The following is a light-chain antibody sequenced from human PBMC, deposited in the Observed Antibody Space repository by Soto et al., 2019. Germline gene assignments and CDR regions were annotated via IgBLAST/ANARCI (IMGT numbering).Light chain of an antibody. V-gene: IGLV2-14*01. CDR1: SSDIGAYNY. Sequence: QSALTQPASVSGSPGQSITISCTGTSSDIGAYNYVSWYRQRPGKAPKLMIYEVISRPSGVSNRFSGSKSGNTASLTISALQAEDEADYYCSSYTSSSTTPYVFGTGTKVTVL. CDR3: SSYTSSSTTPYV. J-gene: IGLJ1*01. CDR2: EVI.